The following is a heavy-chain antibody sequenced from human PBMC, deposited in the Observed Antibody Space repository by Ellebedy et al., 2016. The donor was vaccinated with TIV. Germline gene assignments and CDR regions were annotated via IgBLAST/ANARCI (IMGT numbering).Heavy chain of an antibody. CDR2: IASDGIEK. Sequence: PGGSLRLSCAAPGLVFSDYCMTWLRVSPGKGPEWVATIASDGIEKSYADSVKGRFTVSRDNTENSMYLQMNSLRADDTGVYYCARGGRKTSYFWQYWGQGTPLTVSP. D-gene: IGHD1-14*01. CDR1: GLVFSDYC. V-gene: IGHV3-7*03. J-gene: IGHJ4*02. CDR3: ARGGRKTSYFWQY.